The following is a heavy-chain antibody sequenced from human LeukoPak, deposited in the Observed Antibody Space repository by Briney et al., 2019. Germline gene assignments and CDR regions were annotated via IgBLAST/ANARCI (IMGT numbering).Heavy chain of an antibody. CDR3: ASSSGYASYYFYNYMDA. Sequence: GGSLRLSCAASGFTFSSYDVHWVRQAPGKGLEWVALISNDGNNKYYADSVMGRFSISRDNSKSTLFLQMNSLRAEDTAVYHCASSSGYASYYFYNYMDAWGKGTTVTVSS. J-gene: IGHJ6*03. CDR1: GFTFSSYD. CDR2: ISNDGNNK. D-gene: IGHD3-16*01. V-gene: IGHV3-30*07.